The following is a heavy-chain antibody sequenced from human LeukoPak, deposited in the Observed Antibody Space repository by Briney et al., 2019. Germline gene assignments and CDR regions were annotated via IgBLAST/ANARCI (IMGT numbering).Heavy chain of an antibody. CDR3: ARDSKVGAPGY. CDR2: IYHSGST. J-gene: IGHJ4*02. D-gene: IGHD1-26*01. CDR1: GGSISSGGYY. V-gene: IGHV4-30-2*01. Sequence: SETLSLTCTVSGGSISSGGYYWSWIRQPPGKGLEWIGYIYHSGSTYYNPSLKSRVTMSVDTSKNQFSLKLSSVTAADTAVYYCARDSKVGAPGYWGQGTLVTVSS.